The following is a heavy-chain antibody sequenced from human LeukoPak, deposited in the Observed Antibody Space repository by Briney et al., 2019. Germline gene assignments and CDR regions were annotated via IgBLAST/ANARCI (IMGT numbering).Heavy chain of an antibody. Sequence: SETLSLTCTVSGGYLNNYYWSWIRQSPGKGLVWIGYIYHTGSTNYNPSLKSRVTISVDTSKNQFSLKLRSVTAADTAVYYCARGDSSSLPFDYWGQGTLVTVSS. CDR1: GGYLNNYY. D-gene: IGHD6-6*01. CDR2: IYHTGST. CDR3: ARGDSSSLPFDY. V-gene: IGHV4-59*01. J-gene: IGHJ4*02.